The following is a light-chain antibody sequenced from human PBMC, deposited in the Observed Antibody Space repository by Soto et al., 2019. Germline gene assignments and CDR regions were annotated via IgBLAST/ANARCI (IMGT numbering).Light chain of an antibody. CDR2: WAS. J-gene: IGKJ3*01. CDR3: QQYFNTPFT. CDR1: QSVLYSSNSKNY. Sequence: DIVMTQSPDSLAVSLGERATINCKSSQSVLYSSNSKNYLAWYQQKPRQPPKLLIYWASTRESGVPDRFSGSGSVTDFTLTITSLQAEDVAVYYCQQYFNTPFTFGPGTKVDVK. V-gene: IGKV4-1*01.